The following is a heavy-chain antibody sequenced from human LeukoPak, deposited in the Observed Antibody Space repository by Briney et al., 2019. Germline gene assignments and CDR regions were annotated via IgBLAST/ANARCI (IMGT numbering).Heavy chain of an antibody. CDR2: ISSNGDST. D-gene: IGHD5-12*01. CDR1: GFTFNDYP. CDR3: VKVGVVATITAGYFDY. Sequence: GGSLRLSCSASGFTFNDYPMHWVRQAPGKGLEFVSAISSNGDSTDYADSMKGRFTISRDNSKNTLYLQMSSLRTEDTAVYYCVKVGVVATITAGYFDYWGQGTLVTVSS. V-gene: IGHV3-64D*09. J-gene: IGHJ4*02.